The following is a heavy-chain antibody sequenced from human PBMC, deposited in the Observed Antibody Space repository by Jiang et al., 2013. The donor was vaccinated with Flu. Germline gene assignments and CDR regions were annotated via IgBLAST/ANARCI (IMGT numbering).Heavy chain of an antibody. V-gene: IGHV3-48*01. CDR2: ISSSSSTI. Sequence: VQLLESGGGLVQPGGSLRLSCAASGFTFSSYTMNWVRQAPGKGLEWVSYISSSSSTIYYADSVKGRFTISRDNAKNSLYLQMNSLRAEDTAVYYCARGGAAAKTYYYYGMDVWGQGTTVTVSS. J-gene: IGHJ6*02. CDR1: GFTFSSYT. CDR3: ARGGAAAKTYYYYGMDV. D-gene: IGHD6-25*01.